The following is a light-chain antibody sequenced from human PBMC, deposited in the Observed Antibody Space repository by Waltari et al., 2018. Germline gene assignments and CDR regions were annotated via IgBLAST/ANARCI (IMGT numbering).Light chain of an antibody. CDR2: GAS. J-gene: IGKJ2*01. CDR1: QSVNNNY. CDR3: QQHATSPYT. Sequence: EIVLTQSPGTLSLSPGERATLSCRASQSVNNNYLAWYQQKPGQAPRLLIYGASSRATRIPDRISGSGSGTDFTLTLSSLEPEDFAVYYCQQHATSPYTFGQGTKVEIK. V-gene: IGKV3-20*01.